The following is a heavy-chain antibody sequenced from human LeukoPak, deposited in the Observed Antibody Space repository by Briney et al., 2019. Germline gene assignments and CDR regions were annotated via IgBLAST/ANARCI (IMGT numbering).Heavy chain of an antibody. CDR3: ARHDCSGGSCYSRPFEY. CDR1: GYSFTSYW. Sequence: GESLKISCKGSGYSFTSYWIGWVRQIPGKGLEWMGIIYPGDSDTRYSPSFQGQVTISADKSSSTAYLQWSSLKASDTAIYYCARHDCSGGSCYSRPFEYWGQGTLVTVSS. CDR2: IYPGDSDT. J-gene: IGHJ4*02. V-gene: IGHV5-51*01. D-gene: IGHD2-15*01.